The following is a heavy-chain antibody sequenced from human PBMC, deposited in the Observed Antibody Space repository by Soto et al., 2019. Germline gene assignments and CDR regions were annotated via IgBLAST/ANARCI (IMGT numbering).Heavy chain of an antibody. CDR1: GGSISSGGYY. V-gene: IGHV4-31*03. CDR2: IYYSGST. CDR3: ARGPRYYDILTGYYRLNYFDY. D-gene: IGHD3-9*01. Sequence: SETLSLTCTVSGGSISSGGYYWSWIRQHPGKGLEWIGYIYYSGSTYYNPSLKSRVTISVDTSKNQFSLKLSSVTAADTAVYYCARGPRYYDILTGYYRLNYFDYWGQGTLVTVSS. J-gene: IGHJ4*02.